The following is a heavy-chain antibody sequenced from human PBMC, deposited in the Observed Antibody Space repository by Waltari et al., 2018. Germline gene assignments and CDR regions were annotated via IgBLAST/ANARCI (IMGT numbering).Heavy chain of an antibody. V-gene: IGHV4-39*07. CDR2: IYYSGST. Sequence: QLQLQESGPGLVKPSETLSLTCTVSGGSISSSSYYWGWIRQPPGKGLEWIGSIYYSGSTYSNPSLKSRVTISVDTSKNQFSLKLSSVTAADTAVYYCACRTMATKPFDYWGQGTLVTVSS. CDR1: GGSISSSSYY. J-gene: IGHJ4*02. D-gene: IGHD5-12*01. CDR3: ACRTMATKPFDY.